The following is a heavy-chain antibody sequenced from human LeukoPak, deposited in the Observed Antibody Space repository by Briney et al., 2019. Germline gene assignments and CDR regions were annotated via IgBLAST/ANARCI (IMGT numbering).Heavy chain of an antibody. V-gene: IGHV4-4*07. J-gene: IGHJ4*02. CDR2: IYTSGST. CDR3: AASRVRFSIAAAGTEAY. Sequence: SETLSLTCTVSGGSISSYYWSWIRQPAGQGLEWIGRIYTSGSTNYNPSLKSRVTMSVDTSKNQFSLKLSSVTAADTAVYYCAASRVRFSIAAAGTEAYWGQGTLVTVSS. CDR1: GGSISSYY. D-gene: IGHD6-13*01.